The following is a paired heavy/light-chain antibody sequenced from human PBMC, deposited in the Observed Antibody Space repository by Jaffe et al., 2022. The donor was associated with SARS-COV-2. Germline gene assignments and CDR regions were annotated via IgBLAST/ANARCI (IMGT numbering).Light chain of an antibody. CDR2: GAS. Sequence: EIVLTQSPATLSLSPGEGATLSCRASQSVGTSLAWYQQKPGQAPRLLIHGASNRATGIPVRFSGSGSGTDFTLIISNLEPEDFAVYYCQHRSDWPLTFGGGTKV. J-gene: IGKJ4*01. CDR3: QHRSDWPLT. V-gene: IGKV3-11*01. CDR1: QSVGTS.
Heavy chain of an antibody. CDR3: ARPRAPSDTSSYHLTFDH. Sequence: EVQLLESGGGSVLPGGSLRLSCAASGFTCSDYAMTWVRQAPGKGLEWVSTISPSGASTFYADSVKGRFIISRASSEDTLYLEMNSLRTEDTGIYYCARPRAPSDTSSYHLTFDHWGQGVLVTVSS. CDR1: GFTCSDYA. CDR2: ISPSGAST. J-gene: IGHJ4*02. V-gene: IGHV3-23*01. D-gene: IGHD3-10*01.